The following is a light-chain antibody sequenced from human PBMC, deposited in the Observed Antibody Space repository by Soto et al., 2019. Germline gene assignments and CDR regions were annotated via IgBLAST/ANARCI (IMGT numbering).Light chain of an antibody. CDR1: QSIIRY. Sequence: DIQMTQYPSSLSASVGDRVTITCRASQSIIRYLNWYQQKPGKAPNLLIYTASSLQSGVPSRFSGSGSGTDFTLTISSLQPEDFATYYCQQSYSTVRTFGQGTKVDNK. CDR2: TAS. CDR3: QQSYSTVRT. V-gene: IGKV1-39*01. J-gene: IGKJ1*01.